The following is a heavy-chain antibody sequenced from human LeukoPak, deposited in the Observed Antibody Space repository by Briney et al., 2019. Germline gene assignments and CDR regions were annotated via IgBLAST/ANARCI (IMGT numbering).Heavy chain of an antibody. J-gene: IGHJ4*02. CDR1: GFTFSSYG. CDR2: ISYDGSNK. CDR3: AGEQQLRN. Sequence: GGSLRLSCAASGFTFSSYGMHWVRQAPGKGLEWVAVISYDGSNKHYADSVKGRFTISRDNSKNTLYLQMNSLRAEDTAVYYCAGEQQLRNWGQGTLVTVSS. D-gene: IGHD6-13*01. V-gene: IGHV3-30*03.